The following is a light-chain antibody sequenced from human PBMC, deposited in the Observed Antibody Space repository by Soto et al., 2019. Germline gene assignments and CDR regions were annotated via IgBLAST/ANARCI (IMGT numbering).Light chain of an antibody. Sequence: DIQMTQSPSTLSASVGDRVTITCRASQSISSWLAWYQQKPGKAPIRLISDASSLESGVPSRFSGSGSRTEFTLTISSLQPDDFTTYYCQQYDSYPWTFGQGTKVEIK. CDR3: QQYDSYPWT. V-gene: IGKV1-5*01. CDR2: DAS. J-gene: IGKJ1*01. CDR1: QSISSW.